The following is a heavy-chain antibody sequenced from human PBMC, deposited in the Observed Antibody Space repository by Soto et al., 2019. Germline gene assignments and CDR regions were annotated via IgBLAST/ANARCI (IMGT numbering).Heavy chain of an antibody. D-gene: IGHD1-1*01. CDR2: IKQDGSEK. CDR3: ARDQSTTTREQPGEGSYYYYYYGMDV. Sequence: EVQLVESGGGLVQPGGSLRLSCAASGFTFSSYWMSWVRQAPGKGLEWVANIKQDGSEKYYVDSVKGRFTISRDNAKNSLYLQMNSLRAEDTAVYYCARDQSTTTREQPGEGSYYYYYYGMDVWGQGTTVTVSS. J-gene: IGHJ6*02. V-gene: IGHV3-7*01. CDR1: GFTFSSYW.